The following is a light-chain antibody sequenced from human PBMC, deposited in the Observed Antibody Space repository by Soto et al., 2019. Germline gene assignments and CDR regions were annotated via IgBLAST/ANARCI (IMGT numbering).Light chain of an antibody. J-gene: IGKJ1*01. CDR3: QQYTRSPRT. V-gene: IGKV3-20*01. CDR1: QIVSSSY. CDR2: DAS. Sequence: EIVSTQSLGTLSLSTGESATLSCRASQIVSSSYVAWYQQKPGQAPRLLTYDASRRASGTPDRFSGSGSGTDYTLTISRLEPEDSAVYYCQQYTRSPRTFGQGTKVDI.